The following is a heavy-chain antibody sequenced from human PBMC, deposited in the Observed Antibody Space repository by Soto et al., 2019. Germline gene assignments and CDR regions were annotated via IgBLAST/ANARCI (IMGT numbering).Heavy chain of an antibody. J-gene: IGHJ6*02. D-gene: IGHD3-22*01. Sequence: ASVKVSCKASGYTFTSYGIHWVRQAPGQRLEWTGWINAGNGNTKYSEKFQGRVTITRDTSASTAYLELGSLRSEDTAVYYCARDPNDSSAYYHHYYYGMDVWGQGTTVTVSS. CDR3: ARDPNDSSAYYHHYYYGMDV. CDR1: GYTFTSYG. V-gene: IGHV1-3*01. CDR2: INAGNGNT.